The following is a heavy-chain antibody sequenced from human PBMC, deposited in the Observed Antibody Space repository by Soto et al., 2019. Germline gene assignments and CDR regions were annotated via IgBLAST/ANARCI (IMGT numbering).Heavy chain of an antibody. Sequence: GGSPRLSCAASGFTFSSYSMNWVRQAPGKGLEWVSSISSSSSYIYNADSVKGRFTISRDNAKNSLYLQMNSLRAEDTAVYYCARVAVADPYYYYYGMDVWGQGTTVTVSS. CDR3: ARVAVADPYYYYYGMDV. V-gene: IGHV3-21*01. J-gene: IGHJ6*02. D-gene: IGHD6-19*01. CDR2: ISSSSSYI. CDR1: GFTFSSYS.